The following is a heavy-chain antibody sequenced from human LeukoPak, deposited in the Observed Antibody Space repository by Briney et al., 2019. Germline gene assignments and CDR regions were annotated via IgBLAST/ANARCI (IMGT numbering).Heavy chain of an antibody. Sequence: SETLSLTCAVYGGSFSGYYWSWIRQPPGKGLEWFGYFFTSGSTNYNPSLKSRVTISVDTSKNQFSLKLSSVTAADTAVYYCARGGSYRGYMNVWGKGTTVTVSS. CDR2: FFTSGST. V-gene: IGHV4-4*09. D-gene: IGHD3-16*02. J-gene: IGHJ6*03. CDR1: GGSFSGYY. CDR3: ARGGSYRGYMNV.